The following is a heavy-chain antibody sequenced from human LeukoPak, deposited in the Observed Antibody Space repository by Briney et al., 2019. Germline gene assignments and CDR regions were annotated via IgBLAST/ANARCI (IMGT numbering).Heavy chain of an antibody. CDR1: GGSFSSSNW. V-gene: IGHV4-4*02. CDR3: ARHYGP. Sequence: SGTLSLTCAVSGGSFSSSNWWSWVRQPPGKGLEWIGSIYYSGSTYYNPSLKSRVTISVDTSKNQFSLKLNSVTATDTAVYYCARHYGPWGQGTLVTVSS. CDR2: IYYSGST. D-gene: IGHD3-16*01. J-gene: IGHJ4*02.